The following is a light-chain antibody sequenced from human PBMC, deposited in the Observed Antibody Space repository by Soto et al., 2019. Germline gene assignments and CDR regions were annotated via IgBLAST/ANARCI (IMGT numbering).Light chain of an antibody. Sequence: QSALTQPASVSGSPGQSITISCSGTSSDVGAYDHVSWYQQYPGKAPKFIIFEISNRPSGISSRFSGSRSGNTASLTISRLQAEDEAYYYCSSYTSRDTVIFGGGTK. J-gene: IGLJ2*01. CDR2: EIS. V-gene: IGLV2-14*01. CDR1: SSDVGAYDH. CDR3: SSYTSRDTVI.